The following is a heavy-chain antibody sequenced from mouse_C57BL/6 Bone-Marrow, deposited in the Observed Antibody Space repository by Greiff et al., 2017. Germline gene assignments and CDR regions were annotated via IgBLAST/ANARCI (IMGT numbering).Heavy chain of an antibody. CDR3: TTLDYGSPFDV. D-gene: IGHD1-1*01. CDR2: IDPENGDT. Sequence: VQLQQSGAELVRPGASVTLSCTASGFNIKDDYMHWVKQRPEQGLEWIGWIDPENGDTEYASKFQGKATITADTSSNTAYLQLSSLTSEDTAVYYCTTLDYGSPFDVWGTGTTVTVSS. J-gene: IGHJ1*03. V-gene: IGHV14-4*01. CDR1: GFNIKDDY.